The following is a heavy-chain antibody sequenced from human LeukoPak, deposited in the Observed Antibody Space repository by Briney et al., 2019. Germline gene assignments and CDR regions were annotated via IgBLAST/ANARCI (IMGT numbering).Heavy chain of an antibody. J-gene: IGHJ4*02. D-gene: IGHD2-2*01. V-gene: IGHV1-18*01. CDR3: ARGGCSSTSCYALVYYFDY. Sequence: ASVRVSCKASGYTFTSYGISWVRQPPGQGLEWMGWISAYNGNTNYAQKLQGRVTMTTETSTSTAYMELRSLRSADTAVYYCARGGCSSTSCYALVYYFDYWGQGTLVTVSS. CDR1: GYTFTSYG. CDR2: ISAYNGNT.